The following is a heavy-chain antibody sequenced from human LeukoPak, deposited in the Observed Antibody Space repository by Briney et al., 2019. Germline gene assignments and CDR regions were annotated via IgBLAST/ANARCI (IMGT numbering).Heavy chain of an antibody. D-gene: IGHD2-15*01. CDR2: ISYDGSNK. CDR1: GFTFSSYG. J-gene: IGHJ6*02. Sequence: RAGGSLRLSCAASGFTFSSYGMHWVRQAPGKGLEWVAVISYDGSNKYYADSVKGRFTISRDNSKNTLYLQMNSLRAEDTAVYYCARDKRGAYSSWYGMDVWGQGTTVTVSS. V-gene: IGHV3-30*03. CDR3: ARDKRGAYSSWYGMDV.